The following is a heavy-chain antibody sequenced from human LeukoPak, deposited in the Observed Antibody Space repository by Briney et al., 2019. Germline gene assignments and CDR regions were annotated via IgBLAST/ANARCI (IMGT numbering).Heavy chain of an antibody. CDR2: TYYRSKWYN. D-gene: IGHD6-13*01. J-gene: IGHJ4*02. V-gene: IGHV6-1*01. Sequence: SQTLSLTCAISGDSVSSNSAAWNWIRQSPSRGLEWLGRTYYRSKWYNDYAVSVKSRITINPDTSKNQFSLQLNSVTPEDTAVYYCARSDREEQLVLYYFDYWGQGTLVTVSS. CDR1: GDSVSSNSAA. CDR3: ARSDREEQLVLYYFDY.